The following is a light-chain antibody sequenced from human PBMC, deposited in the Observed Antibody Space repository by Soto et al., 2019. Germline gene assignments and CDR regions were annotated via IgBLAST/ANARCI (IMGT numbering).Light chain of an antibody. CDR1: SSDVGGYNY. Sequence: QSALTQPASVSGSPGQSITISCTGSSSDVGGYNYVSWYQQHPGKAPKFMIYDVSYRPSGVSNRFSGSKAGNTASLTISGPQAGDGADYYCTSYTSNSAYVFGTGTKVPVL. CDR3: TSYTSNSAYV. CDR2: DVS. J-gene: IGLJ1*01. V-gene: IGLV2-14*01.